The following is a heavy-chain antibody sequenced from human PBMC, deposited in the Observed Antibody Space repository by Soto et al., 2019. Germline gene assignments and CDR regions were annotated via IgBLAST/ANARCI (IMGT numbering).Heavy chain of an antibody. J-gene: IGHJ5*02. CDR3: ARGRGRYSSGWSWFDP. CDR1: GGTIRSPDW. CDR2: IFQSGST. D-gene: IGHD6-19*01. V-gene: IGHV4-4*02. Sequence: SETLSLTCGVSGGTIRSPDWWTWVRQPPGKGLEWIGEIFQSGSTNYTPSLESRATISVDKSKNQFSLTLTSVTAADTAVYFCARGRGRYSSGWSWFDPWGQGILVTVSS.